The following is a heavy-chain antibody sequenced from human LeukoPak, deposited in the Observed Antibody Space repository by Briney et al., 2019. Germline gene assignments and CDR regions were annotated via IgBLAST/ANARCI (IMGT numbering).Heavy chain of an antibody. CDR1: GGSISSYY. V-gene: IGHV4-59*01. CDR2: IYYSGST. D-gene: IGHD6-13*01. CDR3: AREGAAAGTGYFDY. Sequence: SETLSLTCTVSGGSISSYYWSWIRQPPGKGLEWIGYIYYSGSTNYNPSLKSRVTISVDTSKNQFSLKLSSVTAADTAVYYCAREGAAAGTGYFDYWGQGTLVTVSS. J-gene: IGHJ4*02.